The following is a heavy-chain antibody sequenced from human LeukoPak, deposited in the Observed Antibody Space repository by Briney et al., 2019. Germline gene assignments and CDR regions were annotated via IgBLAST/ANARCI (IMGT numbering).Heavy chain of an antibody. CDR2: ISSSSSYI. CDR3: ARDTELSNYFDY. Sequence: GGSLRLSCAASGFTFSSYSMNWVRQAPGKGLEWVSSISSSSSYIYYADSVRGRFTISRDNAKNSLYLQMNSLRAEDTAVYYCARDTELSNYFDYWGQGTLVTVSS. V-gene: IGHV3-21*01. CDR1: GFTFSSYS. J-gene: IGHJ4*02. D-gene: IGHD1-14*01.